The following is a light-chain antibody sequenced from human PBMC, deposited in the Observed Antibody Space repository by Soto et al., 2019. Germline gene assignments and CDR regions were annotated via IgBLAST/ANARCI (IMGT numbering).Light chain of an antibody. CDR2: GXX. Sequence: QSVLTQPPSVSGAPGQRVTISCTGSSSNIGAGYGVHWYQQLPGTAXXXXXXGXXXXXXXXXXXFSGSKSGTSASLAITGXXXXXXXXXXCQSYDSSLSGPVFGGGTKVTVL. J-gene: IGLJ2*01. CDR1: SSNIGAGYG. V-gene: IGLV1-40*01. CDR3: QSYDSSLSGPV.